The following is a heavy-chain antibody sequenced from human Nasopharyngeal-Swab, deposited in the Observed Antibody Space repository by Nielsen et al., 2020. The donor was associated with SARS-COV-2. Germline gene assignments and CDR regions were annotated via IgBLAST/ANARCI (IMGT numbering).Heavy chain of an antibody. V-gene: IGHV3-30*04. CDR3: ARARGSSGYYYDYYYYMDV. Sequence: GESLKISCAASGFTFSSYAMHWVRQAPGKGLEWVAVISHDGSKKYYGDSVEGRFIISRDNSKNTLYLQMNSLRAEDTAVYYCARARGSSGYYYDYYYYMDVWGKGTTVTVSS. CDR2: ISHDGSKK. D-gene: IGHD3-22*01. CDR1: GFTFSSYA. J-gene: IGHJ6*03.